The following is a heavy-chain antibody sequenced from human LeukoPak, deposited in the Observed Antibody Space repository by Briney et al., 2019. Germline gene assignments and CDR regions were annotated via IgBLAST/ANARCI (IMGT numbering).Heavy chain of an antibody. CDR2: ISAYNGNT. V-gene: IGHV1-18*01. CDR1: GYTFTSYG. J-gene: IGHJ6*02. CDR3: ATELTEKYYYYGMDV. Sequence: ASVKVSCKASGYTFTSYGISWVRQAPGQGLEWMGWISAYNGNTNYAQKFQGRVTMTEDTSTDTAYMELSSLRSEDTAVYYCATELTEKYYYYGMDVWGQGTTVTVSS. D-gene: IGHD3-16*01.